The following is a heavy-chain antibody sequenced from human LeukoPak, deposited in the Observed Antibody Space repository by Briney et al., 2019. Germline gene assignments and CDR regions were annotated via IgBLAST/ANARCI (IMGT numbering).Heavy chain of an antibody. CDR3: ARHQGHDYGDYAPDY. CDR2: IYPGDSDT. J-gene: IGHJ4*02. CDR1: GYSFTSYW. D-gene: IGHD4-17*01. Sequence: GESLKISCKGSGYSFTSYWIGWVRQMPGKGLEWMGIIYPGDSDTRYSPSFQGQVTISADKSISTAYLQWSSLKASDTAMYYCARHQGHDYGDYAPDYWGQGTLVTVSS. V-gene: IGHV5-51*01.